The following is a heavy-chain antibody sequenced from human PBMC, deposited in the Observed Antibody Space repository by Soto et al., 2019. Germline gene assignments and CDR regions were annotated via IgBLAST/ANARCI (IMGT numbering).Heavy chain of an antibody. D-gene: IGHD6-6*01. J-gene: IGHJ6*03. CDR1: GYTFTNYG. V-gene: IGHV1-18*01. CDR3: ARVQQLVGYFYYYMDV. Sequence: QVQLLQSGAEVKKPGASVKVSCKASGYTFTNYGITWVRQAPGQGREWMGWISAYNGDTHYTQRLQRKVTMTTDTSTSTAYMELRGLRSDDTAVYYCARVQQLVGYFYYYMDVWGKGTTVTVS. CDR2: ISAYNGDT.